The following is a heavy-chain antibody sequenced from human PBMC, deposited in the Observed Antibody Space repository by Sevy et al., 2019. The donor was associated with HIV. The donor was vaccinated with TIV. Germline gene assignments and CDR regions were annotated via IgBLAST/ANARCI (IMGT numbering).Heavy chain of an antibody. D-gene: IGHD6-19*01. J-gene: IGHJ3*02. V-gene: IGHV4-30-4*01. CDR3: ARSGYSSGLYRLEDPPPPNPAAFDI. Sequence: SETLSLTCTVSGGSISSGDYYWSWIRQPPGKGLEWIGYIYYSGSTYYNPSLKSRVTISVDTSRNQFSLKLSSVTAADTAVYYCARSGYSSGLYRLEDPPPPNPAAFDIWGQGTMVTVSS. CDR2: IYYSGST. CDR1: GGSISSGDYY.